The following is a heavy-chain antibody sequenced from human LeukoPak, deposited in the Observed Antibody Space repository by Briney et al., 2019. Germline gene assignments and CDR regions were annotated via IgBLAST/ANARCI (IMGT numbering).Heavy chain of an antibody. CDR2: ISYDGSNK. V-gene: IGHV3-30-3*01. Sequence: QSGGSLRLSCAASGFTFSSYAMHWVRQAPGKGLEWVAVISYDGSNKYYADSVKGRFTISRDNSKNTLYLQMNSLRAEDTAVYYCARDRSWVKDSSGYLHWGQGTLVTVSS. CDR3: ARDRSWVKDSSGYLH. J-gene: IGHJ4*02. D-gene: IGHD3-22*01. CDR1: GFTFSSYA.